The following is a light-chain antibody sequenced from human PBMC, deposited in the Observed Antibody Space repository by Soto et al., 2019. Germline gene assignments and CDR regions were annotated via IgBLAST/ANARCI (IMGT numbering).Light chain of an antibody. J-gene: IGKJ2*01. CDR2: AAS. V-gene: IGKV3-20*01. Sequence: EIVLTQSPGTLSLSPGERATLSCRASRSFSSSYLAWYQHKVGQAPRLLIYAASTRATGIPDRFSGSGSATDFTLTISRLEPEDSAVYYCHHDDSSPPYTCGQGTKLEIK. CDR3: HHDDSSPPYT. CDR1: RSFSSSY.